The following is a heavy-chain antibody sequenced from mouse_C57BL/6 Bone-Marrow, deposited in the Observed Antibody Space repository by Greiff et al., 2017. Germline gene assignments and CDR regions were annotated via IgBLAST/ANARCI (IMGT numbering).Heavy chain of an antibody. CDR1: GFNIKDYY. CDR2: IDPEDGET. D-gene: IGHD1-1*01. J-gene: IGHJ2*01. CDR3: ALITTVVAPDEDY. Sequence: VQLQQSGAELVKPGASVKLSCTASGFNIKDYYMHWVKQRTEQGLEWIGRIDPEDGETKYAPKFQGKATITADTSSNTAYLKLSSLTSEDTAVYYGALITTVVAPDEDYWGQGTTLTVSS. V-gene: IGHV14-2*01.